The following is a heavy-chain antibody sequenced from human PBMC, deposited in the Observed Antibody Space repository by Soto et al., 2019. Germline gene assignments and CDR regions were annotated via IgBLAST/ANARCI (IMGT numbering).Heavy chain of an antibody. J-gene: IGHJ4*02. D-gene: IGHD2-8*01. CDR2: ISYDGSNK. Sequence: QVQLVESGGGVVQPGRSLRLSCAASGFTFSSYAMHWVRQAPGKGLEWVAVISYDGSNKYYADSVKGRFTISRDNSKNALYLQMNGLRAEDTAVYYCARGFRDIVRMVYAQNIDYWGQGTLVTVSS. CDR1: GFTFSSYA. CDR3: ARGFRDIVRMVYAQNIDY. V-gene: IGHV3-30-3*01.